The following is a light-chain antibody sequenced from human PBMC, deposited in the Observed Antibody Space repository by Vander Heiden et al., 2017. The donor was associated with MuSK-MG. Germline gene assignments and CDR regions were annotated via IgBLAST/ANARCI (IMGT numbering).Light chain of an antibody. CDR3: QHCHKSPPWT. V-gene: IGKV3-15*01. CDR1: QSVSTN. Sequence: EIVMTQSPVTLSVSPGERATVSRRASQSVSTNLAWFQQKRGQAPRLLIYNASTRATGLPARFSGSASGTEFTLTMRMLQSEDFAVYYCQHCHKSPPWTFGQGTKVEIK. J-gene: IGKJ1*01. CDR2: NAS.